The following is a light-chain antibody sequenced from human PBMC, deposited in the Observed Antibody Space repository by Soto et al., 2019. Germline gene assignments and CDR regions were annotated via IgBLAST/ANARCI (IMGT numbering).Light chain of an antibody. V-gene: IGLV2-14*01. CDR2: DVS. CDR1: GSDVGGCNY. J-gene: IGLJ2*01. CDR3: SSYTSASTPLV. Sequence: QSVLTQPASVSGSPGQSITISCTGTGSDVGGCNYVSWYQQHPGKAPKVMIYDVSNRPSGVSNRFSGSKSGNTASLTISGLQAEDEADYYCSSYTSASTPLVFGGGTKLTVL.